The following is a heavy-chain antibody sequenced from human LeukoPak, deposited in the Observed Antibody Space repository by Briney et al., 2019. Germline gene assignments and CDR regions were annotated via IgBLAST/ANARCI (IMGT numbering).Heavy chain of an antibody. Sequence: ASVKVSCKASGYTFTGYYMHWVRQAPGQGLEWMGIINPSGGSTSYAQKFQGRVTMTRDTSTSTVYMELSSLRSEDTAVYYCARAPRSWSGYHGPFDYWGQGTLVTVSS. D-gene: IGHD3-3*01. CDR1: GYTFTGYY. V-gene: IGHV1-46*01. CDR3: ARAPRSWSGYHGPFDY. CDR2: INPSGGST. J-gene: IGHJ4*02.